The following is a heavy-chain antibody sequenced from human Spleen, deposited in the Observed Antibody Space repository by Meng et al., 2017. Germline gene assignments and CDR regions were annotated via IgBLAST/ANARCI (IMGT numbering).Heavy chain of an antibody. J-gene: IGHJ4*02. D-gene: IGHD3-22*01. Sequence: GESLKISCAASGFTFSYYAMHWVRQAPGKGLEWVSAISGSGGSTYYADSVKGRFTISRDNPKNTLYLQMNSLRAEDTAVYYCAKDIPQDDSSGYYARFDYWGQGTLVTVSS. CDR1: GFTFSYYA. CDR3: AKDIPQDDSSGYYARFDY. CDR2: ISGSGGST. V-gene: IGHV3-23*01.